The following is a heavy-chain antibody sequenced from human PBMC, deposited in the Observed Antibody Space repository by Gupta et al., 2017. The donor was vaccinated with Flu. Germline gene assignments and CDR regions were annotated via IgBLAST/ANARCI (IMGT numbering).Heavy chain of an antibody. D-gene: IGHD6-6*01. CDR3: ARDDVSQLALDY. CDR2: ISSSSTHI. V-gene: IGHV3-21*01. CDR1: GFNLSIYS. J-gene: IGHJ4*02. Sequence: EVQLVESGGGLVKPGGSLRLSCVASGFNLSIYSMIWVRQAPGKGLQWVSSISSSSTHIYYADSVKGRFTISRDNAKNSLYLQMNSLRVEDTAVYYCARDDVSQLALDYWGQGTLVTVSS.